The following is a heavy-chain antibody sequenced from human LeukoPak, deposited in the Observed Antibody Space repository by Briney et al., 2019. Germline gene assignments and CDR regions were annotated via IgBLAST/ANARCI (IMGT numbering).Heavy chain of an antibody. CDR3: ARSLGYSYGYGSEFDY. J-gene: IGHJ4*02. V-gene: IGHV4-34*01. Sequence: SETLSLTCAVYGGPFSGYYWSWIHQPPGKGLEWIGEINHSGSTNYNPSLKSRVTISVDTSKNQFSLKLSSVTAADTAVYYCARSLGYSYGYGSEFDYWGQGTLVTVSS. CDR1: GGPFSGYY. D-gene: IGHD5-18*01. CDR2: INHSGST.